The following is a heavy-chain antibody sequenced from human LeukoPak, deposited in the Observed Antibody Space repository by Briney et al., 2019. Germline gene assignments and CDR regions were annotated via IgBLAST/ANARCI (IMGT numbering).Heavy chain of an antibody. Sequence: SETLSLTCTVSGDSITNYYWSWIRQPPGKALEWIGYIYYTGTTKYNPSLMSRATISLDTSKNQFSLKLTSVTAADTALSFCARGYDIDVWGQGTTVTVSS. CDR3: ARGYDIDV. CDR2: IYYTGTT. J-gene: IGHJ6*02. CDR1: GDSITNYY. V-gene: IGHV4-59*01.